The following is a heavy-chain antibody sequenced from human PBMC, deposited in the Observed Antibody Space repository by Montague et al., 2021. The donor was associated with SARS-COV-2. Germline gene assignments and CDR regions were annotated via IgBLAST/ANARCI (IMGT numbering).Heavy chain of an antibody. J-gene: IGHJ4*02. D-gene: IGHD3-22*01. Sequence: SETLSLTCTVSGGSISSSSYYWGWIRQPPGKGLEWIGSIDYSGSTYYKRSLESRVTISVDTSKNQFSLKLSSVTAADTAVYYCAREGGWLSRGSYYFDYWGQGTLVTVSS. CDR3: AREGGWLSRGSYYFDY. CDR1: GGSISSSSYY. CDR2: IDYSGST. V-gene: IGHV4-39*07.